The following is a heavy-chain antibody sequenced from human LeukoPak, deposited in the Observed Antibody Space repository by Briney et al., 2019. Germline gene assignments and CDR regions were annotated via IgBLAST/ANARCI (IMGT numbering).Heavy chain of an antibody. D-gene: IGHD3-22*01. V-gene: IGHV3-23*01. CDR3: AKTWDTMIVVASDY. Sequence: GGSLRLSCAASGFTFSSYAMSWVRQAPGEGLEWVSAISGSGGSTYYADSVKGRFTISRDNSKNTLYLQMNSLRAEDTAVYYCAKTWDTMIVVASDYWGQGTLVTVSS. J-gene: IGHJ4*02. CDR1: GFTFSSYA. CDR2: ISGSGGST.